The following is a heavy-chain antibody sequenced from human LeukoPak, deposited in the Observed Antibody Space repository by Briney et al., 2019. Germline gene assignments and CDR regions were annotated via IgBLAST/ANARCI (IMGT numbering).Heavy chain of an antibody. CDR1: GYIFTSHY. CDR3: ARAPGPGHGSGFFDA. Sequence: ATVNVSCKASGYIFTSHYGHWLRQAPGQGLEGMGLIDGSRGDSRFAQKVQGRFTMTRDTSTSTVYLELRSLRSEDTALYFCARAPGPGHGSGFFDAWGQGTLVTVSS. V-gene: IGHV1-46*01. CDR2: IDGSRGDS. D-gene: IGHD2-15*01. J-gene: IGHJ4*02.